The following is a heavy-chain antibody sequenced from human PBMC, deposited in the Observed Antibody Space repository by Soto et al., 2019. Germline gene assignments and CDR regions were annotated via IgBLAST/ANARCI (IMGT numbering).Heavy chain of an antibody. Sequence: SETLSLTCTVSGGSISSSSYYWGWIRQPPGKGLEWIGSIYYSGSTYYNPSLKSRVTISVDTSENQFSLKLSSVTAADTAVYYCARQAYVVVTAIPYYYYYGMDVWGQGTTVTVSS. CDR1: GGSISSSSYY. J-gene: IGHJ6*02. CDR2: IYYSGST. V-gene: IGHV4-39*01. D-gene: IGHD2-21*02. CDR3: ARQAYVVVTAIPYYYYYGMDV.